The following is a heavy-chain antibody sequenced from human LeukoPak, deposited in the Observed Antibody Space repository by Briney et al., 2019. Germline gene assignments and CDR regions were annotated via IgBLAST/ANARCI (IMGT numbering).Heavy chain of an antibody. Sequence: GESLKISCKGSGISFTSDWIGWGRPIPGKGPEWMGIIYPGDSETQYSRFFQGRVTISADKSNNTVYLQWSSLKAADSAMYYCAKRRYHPRSENNWVGPGGQGTLVTVSS. D-gene: IGHD1-14*01. V-gene: IGHV5-51*01. CDR3: AKRRYHPRSENNWVGP. CDR1: GISFTSDW. J-gene: IGHJ5*02. CDR2: IYPGDSET.